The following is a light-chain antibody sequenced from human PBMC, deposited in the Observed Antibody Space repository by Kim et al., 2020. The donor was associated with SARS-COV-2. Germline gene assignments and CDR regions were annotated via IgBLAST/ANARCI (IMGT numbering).Light chain of an antibody. Sequence: GQSITISCTGTSSDVGGYNYVSWYQQHPGKAPKLMIYDVSKRPSGVSNRFSGSKSDNTACLTISGLQADDEADYYCSSYTSSSLVVFGGGTQLTVL. J-gene: IGLJ2*01. CDR1: SSDVGGYNY. V-gene: IGLV2-14*04. CDR3: SSYTSSSLVV. CDR2: DVS.